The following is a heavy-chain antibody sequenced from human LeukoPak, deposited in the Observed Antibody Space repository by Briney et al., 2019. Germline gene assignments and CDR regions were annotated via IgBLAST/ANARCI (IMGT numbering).Heavy chain of an antibody. V-gene: IGHV3-7*03. CDR2: IKQDGSEQ. D-gene: IGHD3-22*01. CDR1: GFTFRRFW. Sequence: GGSLRLSCAASGFTFRRFWMSWVRQAPGKGLEWVANIKQDGSEQYYVDSVKGRFTISRDNAKNSLYLQMNSLRAEDTAVYYCAKDHQCYDRSGYCPIDYWGQGTLVTVSA. J-gene: IGHJ4*02. CDR3: AKDHQCYDRSGYCPIDY.